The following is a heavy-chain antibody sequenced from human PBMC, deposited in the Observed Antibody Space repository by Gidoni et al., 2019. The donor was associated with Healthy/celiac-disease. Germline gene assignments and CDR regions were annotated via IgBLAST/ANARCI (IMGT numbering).Heavy chain of an antibody. CDR3: ARHNSSGWSPYDAFDI. J-gene: IGHJ3*02. V-gene: IGHV5-10-1*03. CDR1: GYSFTSYW. D-gene: IGHD6-19*01. CDR2: IDPSDSYT. Sequence: EVQLVQSGAEVKKPGESLRISCKGSGYSFTSYWISWVRRVLGKGLEWLGRIDPSDSYTNSSPSFQGHVTISADKSISTAYLQWSSLKASDTSMYYCARHNSSGWSPYDAFDIWGQGTMVTVSS.